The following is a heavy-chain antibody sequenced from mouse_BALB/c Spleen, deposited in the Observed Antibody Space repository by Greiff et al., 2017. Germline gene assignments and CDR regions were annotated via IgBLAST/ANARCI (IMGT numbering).Heavy chain of an antibody. CDR2: ISSGGST. V-gene: IGHV5-6-5*01. D-gene: IGHD2-4*01. CDR3: ARGGEYDDEDWFAY. CDR1: GFTFSSYA. Sequence: EVKLVESGGGLVKPGGSLKLSCAASGFTFSSYAMSWVRQTPEKRLEWVASISSGGSTYYPDSVKGRFTIFRDNARNILYLQMSSRRSEDTAMYYCARGGEYDDEDWFAYWGQGTLVTVSA. J-gene: IGHJ3*01.